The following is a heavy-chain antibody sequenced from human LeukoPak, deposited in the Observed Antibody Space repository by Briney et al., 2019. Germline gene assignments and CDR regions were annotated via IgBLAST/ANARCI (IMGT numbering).Heavy chain of an antibody. D-gene: IGHD3-22*01. CDR3: AKRYYDSSGYFDAFDI. J-gene: IGHJ3*02. CDR2: ISGNGGST. V-gene: IGHV3-23*01. Sequence: GGSLRLSCAASGFSSSTYAMSWVLQAPGKGLEWVSGISGNGGSTYYEDSVKGRFTISRDNSKNTVFLQVNSLRAEDTAVYYCAKRYYDSSGYFDAFDIWGQGTMVTVSS. CDR1: GFSSSTYA.